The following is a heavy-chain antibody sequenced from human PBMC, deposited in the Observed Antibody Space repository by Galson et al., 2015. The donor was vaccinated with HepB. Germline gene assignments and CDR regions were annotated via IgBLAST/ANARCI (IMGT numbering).Heavy chain of an antibody. CDR1: GYTLTELS. CDR2: FDPEGGET. J-gene: IGHJ4*02. V-gene: IGHV1-24*01. D-gene: IGHD6-6*01. Sequence: SVKVSCKVSGYTLTELSMHWVRQAPAKGLEYMGRFDPEGGETIYTQKFQGRVTMAGDTSADTAYMELKSLGSEDTAVHYCLTTYSSSFPVWGQGTLVSVSS. CDR3: LTTYSSSFPV.